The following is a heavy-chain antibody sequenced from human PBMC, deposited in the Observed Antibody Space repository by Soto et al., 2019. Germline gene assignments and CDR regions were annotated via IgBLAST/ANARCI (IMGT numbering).Heavy chain of an antibody. J-gene: IGHJ6*02. CDR2: ISSSSSYI. Sequence: PGGSLRLSCAASGFSFSDHYMSWIRQAPGKGLEWVSSISSSSSYIYYADSVKGRFTISRDNSKNTLYLQMNSLRAEDTAVYYCAKSMYYDILTGYSYYYYGMDVWGQGTTVTVSS. D-gene: IGHD3-9*01. V-gene: IGHV3-11*06. CDR3: AKSMYYDILTGYSYYYYGMDV. CDR1: GFSFSDHY.